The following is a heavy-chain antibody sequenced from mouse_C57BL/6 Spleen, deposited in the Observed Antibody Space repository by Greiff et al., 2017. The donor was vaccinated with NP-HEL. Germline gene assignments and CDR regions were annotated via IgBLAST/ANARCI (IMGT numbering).Heavy chain of an antibody. CDR3: ARDQDYDGDAMDY. CDR1: GFTFSSYA. Sequence: EVQLVESGGGLVKPGGSLKLSCAASGFTFSSYAMSWVRQTPEKRLEWVATISDGGSYTYYPDNVKGRFTISRDNAKNNLYLQMSHLKSEDTAMYYCARDQDYDGDAMDYWGQGTSVTVSS. D-gene: IGHD2-4*01. J-gene: IGHJ4*01. V-gene: IGHV5-4*01. CDR2: ISDGGSYT.